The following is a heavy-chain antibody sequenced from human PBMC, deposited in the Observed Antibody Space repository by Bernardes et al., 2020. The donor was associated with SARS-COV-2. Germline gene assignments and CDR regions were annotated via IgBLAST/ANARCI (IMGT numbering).Heavy chain of an antibody. D-gene: IGHD5-12*01. CDR1: GFPFSSYT. CDR3: ASRDGYQYYYFDD. CDR2: ISSRSEYI. Sequence: GGSLRLSCAASGFPFSSYTMNWVRQAPGKGLEWVSSISSRSEYIYYTDSVKGRFTISRDDAKNSLHLQMNSLRAEDTAVYYCASRDGYQYYYFDDWGQGTLVTVSS. V-gene: IGHV3-21*01. J-gene: IGHJ4*02.